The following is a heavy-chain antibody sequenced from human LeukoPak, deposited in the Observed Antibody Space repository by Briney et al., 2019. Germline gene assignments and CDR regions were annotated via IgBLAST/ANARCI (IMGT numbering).Heavy chain of an antibody. CDR2: IYYSGST. CDR1: GGSISSSSYY. J-gene: IGHJ4*02. V-gene: IGHV4-39*01. D-gene: IGHD6-19*01. Sequence: SETLSLTCTVSGGSISSSSYYWGWIRQPPGKGLEWIGSIYYSGSTYYNPSLKSRVTISVDTSKNQFSLKLGSVTAADTAVYYCARRDHSSGWPHFDYWGQGTLVTVFS. CDR3: ARRDHSSGWPHFDY.